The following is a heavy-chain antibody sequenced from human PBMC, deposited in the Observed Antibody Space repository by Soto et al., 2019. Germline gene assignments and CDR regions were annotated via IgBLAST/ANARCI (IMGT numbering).Heavy chain of an antibody. V-gene: IGHV3-53*02. D-gene: IGHD3-10*01. CDR3: ARVPGRL. Sequence: QLVETGGGLIQPGTSLTLSCAGSGFSVSRNYMTWVRQAPGKGLEWVSFVYSGGATFYADSVKGRFILSRDDSQNTMYLQMNNLRAEDTAVYYCARVPGRLWGRGTLVTVAS. CDR2: VYSGGAT. CDR1: GFSVSRNY. J-gene: IGHJ4*02.